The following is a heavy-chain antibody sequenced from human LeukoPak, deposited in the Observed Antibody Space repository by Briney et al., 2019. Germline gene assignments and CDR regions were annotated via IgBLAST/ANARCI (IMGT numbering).Heavy chain of an antibody. V-gene: IGHV3-64*01. CDR2: ISSNGGST. J-gene: IGHJ6*03. CDR1: GFTFSSYA. D-gene: IGHD5-12*01. Sequence: PGGSLRLSCAASGFTFSSYAMHWVRQAPGKGLEYVSAISSNGGSTYYANSVKGRFTISRDNSKNTLYLQMGSLRAEDMAVYYCARVGYSPYYYYYYMDVWGKGTTVTISS. CDR3: ARVGYSPYYYYYYMDV.